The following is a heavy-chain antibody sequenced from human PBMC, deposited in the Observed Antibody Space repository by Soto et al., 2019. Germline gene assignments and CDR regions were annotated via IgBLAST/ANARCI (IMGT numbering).Heavy chain of an antibody. V-gene: IGHV3-23*01. CDR2: ISGSGGST. D-gene: IGHD2-2*01. CDR1: GFTFSSYA. CDR3: ARDFIVVVPAARGLGYYYGMDV. J-gene: IGHJ6*02. Sequence: TGGSLRLSCAASGFTFSSYAMSWVRQAPGKGLEWVSAISGSGGSTYYADSVKGRFTISRDNSKNTLYLQMNSLRAEDTAVYYCARDFIVVVPAARGLGYYYGMDVWGQGTTVTVSS.